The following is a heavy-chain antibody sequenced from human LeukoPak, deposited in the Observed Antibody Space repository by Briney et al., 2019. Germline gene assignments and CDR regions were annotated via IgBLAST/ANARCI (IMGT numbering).Heavy chain of an antibody. CDR2: ILPSHETT. Sequence: SVKVSCKASGGTFDTFTITWLRQAPGQGLEWLGRILPSHETTQYAQRFEGRVTITADKLTTTAYLELGGLTSEDTAVYYCARGILCAGDICYPPNSAAYYYMDVWGQGTRVTVS. CDR3: ARGILCAGDICYPPNSAAYYYMDV. V-gene: IGHV1-69*08. CDR1: GGTFDTFT. D-gene: IGHD3-10*01. J-gene: IGHJ6*02.